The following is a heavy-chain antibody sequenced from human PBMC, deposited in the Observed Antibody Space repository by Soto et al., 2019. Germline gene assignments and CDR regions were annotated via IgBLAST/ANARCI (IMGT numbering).Heavy chain of an antibody. J-gene: IGHJ6*02. V-gene: IGHV3-7*01. CDR2: IKQDGSEK. D-gene: IGHD6-19*01. CDR1: GFTFSSYW. CDR3: ARDRAGKNYYGMDV. Sequence: EVQLVESGGGLVQPGGSLRLSCAASGFTFSSYWMSWVRQAPGKGLEWVANIKQDGSEKYYVDSVKGRFTISRDNAKNSLYLQMNSLRAEDTAVYYCARDRAGKNYYGMDVWGQGTTVTVSS.